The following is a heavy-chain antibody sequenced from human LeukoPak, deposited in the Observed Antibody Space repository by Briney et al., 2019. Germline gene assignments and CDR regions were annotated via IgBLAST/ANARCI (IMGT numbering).Heavy chain of an antibody. CDR1: GFTFDDYA. CDR2: ISWNSGSI. CDR3: AKAGRSYGVMDDAFDI. J-gene: IGHJ3*02. V-gene: IGHV3-9*01. D-gene: IGHD5-18*01. Sequence: GGSLRLSCAASGFTFDDYAMHWVRQAPGKGLEWVSGISWNSGSIGYADSVKGRFTISRDNAKNSLYLQMNSLRAEDTALYYCAKAGRSYGVMDDAFDIWGQGTMVTVSS.